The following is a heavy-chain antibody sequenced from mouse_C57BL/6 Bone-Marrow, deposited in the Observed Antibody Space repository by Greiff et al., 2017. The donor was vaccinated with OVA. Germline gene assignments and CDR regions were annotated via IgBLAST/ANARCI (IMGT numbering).Heavy chain of an antibody. CDR3: ARLWYYGSSAHWCFDV. V-gene: IGHV1-82*01. D-gene: IGHD1-1*01. J-gene: IGHJ1*03. CDR2: IYPGDGDT. CDR1: GYAFSSSW. Sequence: QVQLQQSGPELVKPGASVKISCKASGYAFSSSWMNWVKQRPGKGLEWIGRIYPGDGDTNYNGKFKGKATLTADKSSSTAYMQLSSLTSEDSAVYFCARLWYYGSSAHWCFDVWGTGTTVTVSS.